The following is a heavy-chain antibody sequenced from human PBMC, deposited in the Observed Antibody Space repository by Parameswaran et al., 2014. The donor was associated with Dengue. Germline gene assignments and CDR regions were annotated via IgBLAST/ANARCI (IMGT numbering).Heavy chain of an antibody. D-gene: IGHD4-17*01. CDR2: NIPIFGRT. Sequence: SWVRQAPGQGLEWMGGNIPIFGRTNYAQKFQGRVTITADESTSTIYMELSSLRSDDTAVYYCARDTVTTTDPLFYWGQGTLVTVSS. CDR3: ARDTVTTTDPLFY. V-gene: IGHV1-69*01. J-gene: IGHJ4*02.